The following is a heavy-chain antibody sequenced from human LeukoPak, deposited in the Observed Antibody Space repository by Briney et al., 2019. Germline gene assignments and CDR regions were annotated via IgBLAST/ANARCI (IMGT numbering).Heavy chain of an antibody. D-gene: IGHD1-26*01. Sequence: GGSLRLSCAASGFTFNNYAMSWVRQAPEKGLEWVSGISRSGGSTYYADSVKGRFTISRDNSKNTLYLQMNSLRAEDTAVYYCAKAQWELLPTSYGMDVWGQGTTVTVSS. J-gene: IGHJ6*02. V-gene: IGHV3-23*01. CDR2: ISRSGGST. CDR1: GFTFNNYA. CDR3: AKAQWELLPTSYGMDV.